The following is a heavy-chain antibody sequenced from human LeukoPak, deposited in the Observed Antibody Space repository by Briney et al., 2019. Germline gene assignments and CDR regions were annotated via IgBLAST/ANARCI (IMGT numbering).Heavy chain of an antibody. V-gene: IGHV1-8*03. CDR2: MNPNSGNT. CDR1: GYTFTTYD. Sequence: GASVKVSCKASGYTFTTYDIDWVRQATGQGREWMGWMNPNSGNTGYAQKFQGGVTITRNTSISTAYMALSSLRSEDTAVYYCARRAVAYNYSYYMDVWGKGTTVTVSS. D-gene: IGHD6-19*01. J-gene: IGHJ6*03. CDR3: ARRAVAYNYSYYMDV.